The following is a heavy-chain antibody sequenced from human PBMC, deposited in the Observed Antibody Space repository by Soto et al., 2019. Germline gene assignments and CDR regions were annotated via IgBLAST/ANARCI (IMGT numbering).Heavy chain of an antibody. CDR2: MYKTGST. CDR3: ARDLWGYCGTDCYPLDV. Sequence: SETLSLTCTVSGGTISRYYWSWIRQPPGKGLEWIGYMYKTGSTVYNPSFKSRVTISVDTSKNQFSLKLNSVTAADTAVYYCARDLWGYCGTDCYPLDVWGQGTTVTVS. CDR1: GGTISRYY. V-gene: IGHV4-59*01. J-gene: IGHJ6*02. D-gene: IGHD2-21*02.